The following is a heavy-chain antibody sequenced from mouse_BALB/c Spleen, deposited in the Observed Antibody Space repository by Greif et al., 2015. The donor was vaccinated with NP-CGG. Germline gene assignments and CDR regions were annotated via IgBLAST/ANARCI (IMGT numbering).Heavy chain of an antibody. J-gene: IGHJ4*01. CDR1: GYAFSSYW. CDR3: ARGGITTGMDY. D-gene: IGHD2-4*01. CDR2: IYPGDGDT. V-gene: IGHV1-80*01. Sequence: QVQLQQSGAELVRPGSSVKISCKASGYAFSSYWMNWVKQRPGQGLEWIGQIYPGDGDTNYNGKFKGKATLTADKSSSTAYMQLSSLTSEDSAVYFCARGGITTGMDYWGQGTSVTVSS.